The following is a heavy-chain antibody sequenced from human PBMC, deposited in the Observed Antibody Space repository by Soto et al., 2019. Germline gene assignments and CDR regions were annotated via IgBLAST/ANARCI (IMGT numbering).Heavy chain of an antibody. J-gene: IGHJ4*02. CDR3: VRVGIVARPY. V-gene: IGHV3-48*03. Sequence: GGSLRLSCEVSGLTFSKFEMTWVRQAPGQGLEWVSSISSDGATIYYADSVKGRFTISRDNDKNLLYLQMNSLKGEDTATYYCVRVGIVARPYWGQGTPVTVSS. D-gene: IGHD2-21*01. CDR1: GLTFSKFE. CDR2: ISSDGATI.